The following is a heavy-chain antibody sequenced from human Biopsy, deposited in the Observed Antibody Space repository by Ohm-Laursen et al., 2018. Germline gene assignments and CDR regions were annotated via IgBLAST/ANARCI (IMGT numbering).Heavy chain of an antibody. Sequence: GTLSLTCTVSAGSISRYYWSWIRQPPGKGLEWIGYIYYSGSANYNPSLKSRVTISVDTSKNQFSLRLSSVTAADTAVYYCARHPTHRIQQIDYWGQGTLVTVSS. CDR3: ARHPTHRIQQIDY. CDR1: AGSISRYY. J-gene: IGHJ4*02. CDR2: IYYSGSA. V-gene: IGHV4-59*08. D-gene: IGHD5-18*01.